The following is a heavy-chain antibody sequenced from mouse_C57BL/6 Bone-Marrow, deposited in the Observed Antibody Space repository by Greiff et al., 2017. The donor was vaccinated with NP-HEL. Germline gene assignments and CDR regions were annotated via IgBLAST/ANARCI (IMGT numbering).Heavy chain of an antibody. CDR2: ILPGSGST. J-gene: IGHJ2*01. D-gene: IGHD4-1*01. CDR3: AKNWYFDY. CDR1: GYTFTGYW. V-gene: IGHV1-9*01. Sequence: QVQLQQSGAELMKPGASVKLSCKATGYTFTGYWIEWVKQRPGHGLEWIGEILPGSGSTNYNEKFKGKATLTADKSASTAYMELRSLTSEDSAVYFCAKNWYFDYWGQGTTLTVSS.